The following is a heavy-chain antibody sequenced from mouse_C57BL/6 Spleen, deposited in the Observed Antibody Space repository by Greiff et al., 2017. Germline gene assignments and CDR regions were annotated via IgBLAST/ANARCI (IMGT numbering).Heavy chain of an antibody. CDR3: ARYYYGSSYYEYFDV. CDR2: INPNHGGT. J-gene: IGHJ1*03. D-gene: IGHD1-1*01. CDR1: GYTFTDYN. Sequence: EVKLMESGPELVKPGASVKIPCKASGYTFTDYNMDWVKQSHGKSLEWIGDINPNHGGTIYNQKFKGKATLTVDTSSSTAYMELRSLTSEDTAVYYCARYYYGSSYYEYFDVWGTGTTVTVSS. V-gene: IGHV1-18*01.